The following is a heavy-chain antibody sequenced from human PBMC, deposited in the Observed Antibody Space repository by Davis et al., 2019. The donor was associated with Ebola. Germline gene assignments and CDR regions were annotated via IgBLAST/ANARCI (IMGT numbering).Heavy chain of an antibody. V-gene: IGHV4-59*01. CDR2: IYYSGST. Sequence: PSETLSLTCTVSGGSISSYYWSWIRQPPGKGLEWIGYIYYSGSTNYNPSLKSRVTISVDTSKNQFSLKLSSVTAADTAVYYCAGSRYYDFWSGYQLYYYYGMDVWGQGTTVTVSS. CDR1: GGSISSYY. J-gene: IGHJ6*02. D-gene: IGHD3-3*01. CDR3: AGSRYYDFWSGYQLYYYYGMDV.